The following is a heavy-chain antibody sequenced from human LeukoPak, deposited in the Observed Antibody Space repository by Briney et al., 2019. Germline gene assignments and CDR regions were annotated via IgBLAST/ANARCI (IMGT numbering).Heavy chain of an antibody. CDR3: ASSPTVVTPEEGY. J-gene: IGHJ4*02. CDR1: GFIFSSYA. D-gene: IGHD4-23*01. Sequence: GGSLRLSCEASGFIFSSYALHWVRQAPGKGLEYVAVISFDGRNTYYADSVKGRFTISRDNSKNTLYLQMNSLRAEDTAVYYCASSPTVVTPEEGYWGQGTLVSVSS. V-gene: IGHV3-30*04. CDR2: ISFDGRNT.